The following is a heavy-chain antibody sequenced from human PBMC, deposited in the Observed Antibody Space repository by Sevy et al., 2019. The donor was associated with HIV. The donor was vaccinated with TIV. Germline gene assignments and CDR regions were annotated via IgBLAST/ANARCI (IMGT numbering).Heavy chain of an antibody. J-gene: IGHJ5*02. CDR1: AFTFSNYG. V-gene: IGHV3-30*03. D-gene: IGHD3-22*01. CDR3: AGYYCDTTASRGFDP. Sequence: GGSLRLSCAASAFTFSNYGMHWVRQAPGKGLEWVAFISYDGSNEYYADSVKGRFTISRDNSKNTLYLQMNSLRAEDTALYYCAGYYCDTTASRGFDPWGLGTLVTVSS. CDR2: ISYDGSNE.